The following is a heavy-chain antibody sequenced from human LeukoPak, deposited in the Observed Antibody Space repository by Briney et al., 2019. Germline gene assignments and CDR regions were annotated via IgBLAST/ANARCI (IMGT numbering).Heavy chain of an antibody. CDR2: ISYDGKKE. V-gene: IGHV3-30*04. Sequence: GGSVRHSCAASGFTLSSYAMHWVRQAPGKGLEWVAVISYDGKKEYYADSVKGRFNLSRDNSKNTLYLQMNSLRPEDTAVYYCARDRVVITTNNWFNPWGQGTLVTVSS. D-gene: IGHD3-22*01. CDR3: ARDRVVITTNNWFNP. J-gene: IGHJ5*02. CDR1: GFTLSSYA.